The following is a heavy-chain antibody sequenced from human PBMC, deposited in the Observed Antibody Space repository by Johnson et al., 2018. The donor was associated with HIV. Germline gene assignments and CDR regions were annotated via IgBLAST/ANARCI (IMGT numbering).Heavy chain of an antibody. CDR1: GFTFSSYG. CDR3: AKDQTYNFWSGYYGGDAFDI. CDR2: IWYDGSNK. J-gene: IGHJ3*02. D-gene: IGHD3-3*01. V-gene: IGHV3-33*06. Sequence: QVQLVESGGGVVQPGRSLRLSCAASGFTFSSYGMHWVRQAPGKGLEWVAVIWYDGSNKYYADSVKGRFTISRDNSKNTLYLQMNSLRAEDTAVYYCAKDQTYNFWSGYYGGDAFDIWGQGTMVTVSS.